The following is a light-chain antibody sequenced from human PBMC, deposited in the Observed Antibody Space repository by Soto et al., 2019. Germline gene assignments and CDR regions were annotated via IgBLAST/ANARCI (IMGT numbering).Light chain of an antibody. CDR3: QVWDSSSDHL. V-gene: IGLV3-21*02. Sequence: SYELTQTPSVSVAPGQTARITCGRDKIGSFSVHWYQQRPGQAPVLVVYHDDDRPSGIPDRFSGSNSGNTATLTISGVEAGDEADYYCQVWDSSSDHLFGGGTKLTVL. CDR2: HDD. J-gene: IGLJ2*01. CDR1: KIGSFS.